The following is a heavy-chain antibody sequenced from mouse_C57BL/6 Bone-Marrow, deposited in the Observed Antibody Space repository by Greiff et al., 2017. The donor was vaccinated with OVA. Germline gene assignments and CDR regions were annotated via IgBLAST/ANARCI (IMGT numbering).Heavy chain of an antibody. CDR3: ARAPYYYGSSDWYFDV. V-gene: IGHV7-1*01. D-gene: IGHD1-1*01. J-gene: IGHJ1*03. Sequence: EVKVVESGGGLVQSGRSLRLSCATSGFTFSDFYMEWVRQAPGKGLEWIAASRNKANDYTTEYSASVKGRFIVSRDTSQSILYLQMNALRAEDTAIYYCARAPYYYGSSDWYFDVWGTGTTVTVSS. CDR1: GFTFSDFY. CDR2: SRNKANDYTT.